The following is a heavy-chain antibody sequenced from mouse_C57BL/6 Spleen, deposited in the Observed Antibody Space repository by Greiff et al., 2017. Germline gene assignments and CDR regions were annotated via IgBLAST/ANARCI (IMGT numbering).Heavy chain of an antibody. CDR2: IYPSDSET. D-gene: IGHD3-2*02. CDR1: GYTFTSYW. Sequence: VQLQQPGAELVRPGSSVKLSCKASGYTFTSYWMDWVKQRPGQGLEWIGNIYPSDSETHYNQKFKDKATLTVDKSSSTAYMQLSSLTSEDSAVYYCARSGLRQTGWFAYWGQGTLVTVSA. V-gene: IGHV1-61*01. CDR3: ARSGLRQTGWFAY. J-gene: IGHJ3*01.